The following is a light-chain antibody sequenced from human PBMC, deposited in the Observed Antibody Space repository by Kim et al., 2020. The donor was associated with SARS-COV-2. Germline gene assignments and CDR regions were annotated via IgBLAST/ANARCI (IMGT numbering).Light chain of an antibody. CDR2: EVS. Sequence: GQSNTRSCTGTSIDVGGYTYVSWYQLYPGKAPQLMFSEVSKRPSGGSNRLSGSKSGNAASLCVSGRQAEDGADYYCSSNTSSSPLVFGGGTQLTVL. CDR1: SIDVGGYTY. J-gene: IGLJ2*01. CDR3: SSNTSSSPLV. V-gene: IGLV2-14*01.